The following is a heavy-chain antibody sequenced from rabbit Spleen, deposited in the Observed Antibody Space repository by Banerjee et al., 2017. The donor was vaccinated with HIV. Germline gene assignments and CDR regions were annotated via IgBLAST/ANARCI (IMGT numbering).Heavy chain of an antibody. CDR1: GFSFSSSYD. J-gene: IGHJ4*01. CDR3: ARDAGSGAYIDGFVNL. V-gene: IGHV1S45*01. CDR2: IYTGNGNT. D-gene: IGHD8-1*01. Sequence: QEQLVESGGGLVQPGASLTLTRTASGFSFSSSYDMCWVRQAPGKGLEWIACIYTGNGNTYYASWAKGRFSISKTSSTTVTLQMTSLTVADSATYFCARDAGSGAYIDGFVNLWGPGTLVTVS.